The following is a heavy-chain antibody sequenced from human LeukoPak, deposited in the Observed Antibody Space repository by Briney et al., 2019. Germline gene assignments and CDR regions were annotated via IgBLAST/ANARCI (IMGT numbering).Heavy chain of an antibody. V-gene: IGHV3-21*01. D-gene: IGHD3-16*01. Sequence: GGSLRLSCAASGFTFSSYSMNWVRQAPGKGLEWVSSISSSSSYIYYADSVKGRFTISRDNAKNSLYLQMNSLIAEDTAVYYCARSDPLRTLGDWGQGTLVTVSS. CDR3: ARSDPLRTLGD. CDR2: ISSSSSYI. CDR1: GFTFSSYS. J-gene: IGHJ4*02.